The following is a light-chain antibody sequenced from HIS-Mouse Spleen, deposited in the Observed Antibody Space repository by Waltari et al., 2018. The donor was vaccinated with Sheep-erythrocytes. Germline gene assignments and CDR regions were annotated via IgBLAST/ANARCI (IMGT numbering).Light chain of an antibody. J-gene: IGLJ3*02. CDR2: EGS. V-gene: IGLV2-23*01. Sequence: QSALTQPASVSGSPGQSITISCTGTSSDVGSYNLVSCYQQHPGKAPKLMIYEGSKRASGGSKRVSGSKSGNTASLTISGLQAEDEADYYCCSYAGSSTPWVFGGGTKLTVL. CDR1: SSDVGSYNL. CDR3: CSYAGSSTPWV.